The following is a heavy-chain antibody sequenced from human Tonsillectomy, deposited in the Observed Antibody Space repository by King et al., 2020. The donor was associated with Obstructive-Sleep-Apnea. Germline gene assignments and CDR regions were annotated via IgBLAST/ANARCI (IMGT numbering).Heavy chain of an antibody. CDR3: AKDSDYANYYVMDV. CDR1: GFTFSSYG. Sequence: VQLVESGGGVVQPGRSLRLSCAASGFTFSSYGMHWVRQAPGTGLEWVAVIWYDGSNKYDGDSVKGRFTISRENSKNTLYMQMNSLRAEDTAVYYCAKDSDYANYYVMDVWGQGTTVTVSS. D-gene: IGHD4-17*01. CDR2: IWYDGSNK. J-gene: IGHJ6*02. V-gene: IGHV3-33*06.